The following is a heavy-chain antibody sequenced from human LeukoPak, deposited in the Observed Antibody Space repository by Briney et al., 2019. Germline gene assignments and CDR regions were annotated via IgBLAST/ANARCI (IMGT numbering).Heavy chain of an antibody. J-gene: IGHJ4*02. V-gene: IGHV3-15*01. D-gene: IGHD3-22*01. CDR2: IKSKTDGETI. CDR1: GFTFDDYG. CDR3: TTDDYYDRSDYHALGDC. Sequence: PGGSLRLSCAASGFTFDDYGMSWVRQAPGSGLEWVGRIKSKTDGETIDYVAPVKGRFTISRDDSKNTLYLQMNSLKTEDTAVYYCTTDDYYDRSDYHALGDCWGQGTLVTVSS.